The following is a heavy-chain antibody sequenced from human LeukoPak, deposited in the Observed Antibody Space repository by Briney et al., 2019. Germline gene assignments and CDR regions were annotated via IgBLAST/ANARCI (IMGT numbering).Heavy chain of an antibody. CDR3: ARGRGRDGYNSPDFDY. Sequence: GASVKVSCKASGYTFTSYYIHWVRQAPGQGLEWMGIINPSGGSTSYAQKFQGRVTMTRDMSTSTVYMELSSLRSEDTAVYYCARGRGRDGYNSPDFDYWGQGTLVTVSS. CDR2: INPSGGST. CDR1: GYTFTSYY. D-gene: IGHD5-24*01. J-gene: IGHJ4*02. V-gene: IGHV1-46*01.